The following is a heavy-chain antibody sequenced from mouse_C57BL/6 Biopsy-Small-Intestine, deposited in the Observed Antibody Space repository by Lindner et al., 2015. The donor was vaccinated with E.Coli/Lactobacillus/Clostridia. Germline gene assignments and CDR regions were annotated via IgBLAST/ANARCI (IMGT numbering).Heavy chain of an antibody. CDR1: GYAFSSYW. CDR3: ARWRIGGSSHWYFDV. CDR2: IYPGDGDT. V-gene: IGHV1-80*01. D-gene: IGHD1-1*01. J-gene: IGHJ1*01. Sequence: VQLQESGAELVKPGASVKISCKASGYAFSSYWMNWVKQRPGKGLEWIGQIYPGDGDTNYNVKFKGKATLTADKSSSTAYMQLSSLTSEDSAVYFCARWRIGGSSHWYFDVWGSGTTVTVSS.